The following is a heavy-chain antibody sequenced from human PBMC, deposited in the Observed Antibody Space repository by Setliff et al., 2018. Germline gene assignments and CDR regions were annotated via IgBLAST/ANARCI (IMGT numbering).Heavy chain of an antibody. Sequence: RASVKVSCKASGYTFTSYGISWVRQAPGQGLEWMGWISAYNGNTNYAQKLQGRVTMTTDTSTSTAYMELRSLRSDDTAVYYCARQIDYGDFQYFDYWGQGTLVTVSS. V-gene: IGHV1-18*01. CDR2: ISAYNGNT. CDR3: ARQIDYGDFQYFDY. J-gene: IGHJ4*02. D-gene: IGHD4-17*01. CDR1: GYTFTSYG.